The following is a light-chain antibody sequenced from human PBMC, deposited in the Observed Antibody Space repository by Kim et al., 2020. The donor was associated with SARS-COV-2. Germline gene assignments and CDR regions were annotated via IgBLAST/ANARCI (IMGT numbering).Light chain of an antibody. CDR1: NRHSSYA. CDR2: LFSDGRL. J-gene: IGLJ2*01. Sequence: ASGKRTCTLSNRHSSYAIAWYQQPPDEGPRDLMKLFSDGRLVKGDGIPERLADSRSGPQRYLTISSLQSEDEANYYCQTWGSGTVVFGGGTQLTVL. V-gene: IGLV4-69*01. CDR3: QTWGSGTVV.